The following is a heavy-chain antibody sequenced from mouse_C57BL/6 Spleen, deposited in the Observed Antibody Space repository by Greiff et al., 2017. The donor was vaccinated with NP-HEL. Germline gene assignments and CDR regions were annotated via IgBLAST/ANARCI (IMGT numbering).Heavy chain of an antibody. J-gene: IGHJ2*01. V-gene: IGHV3-6*01. CDR2: ISYDGSN. CDR1: GYSITSGYY. Sequence: EVKLQESGPGLVKPSQSLSLTCSVTGYSITSGYYWNWIRQFPGNKLEWMGYISYDGSNNYNPSLKNRISITRDTSKNQVFLKLNSVTTEDTATYYCTRDSFDDWGQGTTLTVSS. CDR3: TRDSFDD.